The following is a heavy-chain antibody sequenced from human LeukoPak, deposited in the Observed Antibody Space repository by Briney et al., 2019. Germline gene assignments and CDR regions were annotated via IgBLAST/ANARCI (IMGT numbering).Heavy chain of an antibody. Sequence: ASVKVSCKASGYTFTSYGISWVRQAPGQGLERMGWISGYNGDTNYAQKLQGRVTMTTDTSTSTVYMDLGSLRSHDTAVYYCARDRFSSSWYMTNFDYWGQGTLVTVSS. D-gene: IGHD6-13*01. J-gene: IGHJ4*02. CDR1: GYTFTSYG. CDR2: ISGYNGDT. CDR3: ARDRFSSSWYMTNFDY. V-gene: IGHV1-18*01.